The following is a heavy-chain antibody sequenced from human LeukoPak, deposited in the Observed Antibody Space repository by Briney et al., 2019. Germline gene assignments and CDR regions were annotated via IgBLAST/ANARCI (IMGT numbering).Heavy chain of an antibody. J-gene: IGHJ6*02. Sequence: GGSLRLSCAASGFTFSSYGMHWVRQAPGKGLEWVAVIWYDGSNKYYADSVKGRFTISRDNSKNTLYLQMNSLRAEDTAVYYCARDGDGEWLPEPNYYYGMDVWGQGTTVTVSS. V-gene: IGHV3-33*01. CDR3: ARDGDGEWLPEPNYYYGMDV. D-gene: IGHD3-3*01. CDR2: IWYDGSNK. CDR1: GFTFSSYG.